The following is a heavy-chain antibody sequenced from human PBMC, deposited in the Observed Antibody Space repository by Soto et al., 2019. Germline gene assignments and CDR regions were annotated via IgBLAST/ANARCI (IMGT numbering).Heavy chain of an antibody. CDR1: GGSFTSNNW. J-gene: IGHJ6*02. CDR2: ISYRVDT. CDR3: APLSVSLSGPYGIHV. Sequence: PSETLSLTCAVSGGSFTSNNWWTWVRQPPGQGLEWIGYISYRVDTYYNPSLKSRVTLSVDTSKNQFSVRLNPVTASDTAVYYCAPLSVSLSGPYGIHVWGQGTTVTVSS. V-gene: IGHV4-4*02. D-gene: IGHD2-15*01.